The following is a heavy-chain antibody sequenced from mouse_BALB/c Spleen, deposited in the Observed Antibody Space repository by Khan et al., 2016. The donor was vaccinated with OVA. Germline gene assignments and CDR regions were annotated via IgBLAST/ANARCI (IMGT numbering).Heavy chain of an antibody. V-gene: IGHV2-2*02. CDR2: IWSGGST. J-gene: IGHJ3*01. CDR1: GFSLSSYG. Sequence: QVQLKESGPGLVQPSQSLSITCTVSGFSLSSYGVHWVRQSTGKGLEWLGVIWSGGSTDFNVAFISRLSISKDNSKSQVFFKLNSLQTNDSAVYYCARGGLPFAYWGQGTLVTVSA. D-gene: IGHD2-13*01. CDR3: ARGGLPFAY.